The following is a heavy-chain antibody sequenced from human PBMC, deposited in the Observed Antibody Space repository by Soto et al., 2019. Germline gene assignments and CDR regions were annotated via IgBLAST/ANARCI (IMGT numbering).Heavy chain of an antibody. V-gene: IGHV4-59*11. CDR3: TRANWYSEY. CDR2: VYYNGIT. D-gene: IGHD7-27*01. CDR1: GGPINTHY. J-gene: IGHJ4*02. Sequence: SETLSLTCTVSGGPINTHYWSWIRQPPGKGLEWLGYVYYNGITNYNPSLKSRVTMSVDTSKNQLPLNLTSLTAADTAIYYCTRANWYSEYWGQGTLVTVSS.